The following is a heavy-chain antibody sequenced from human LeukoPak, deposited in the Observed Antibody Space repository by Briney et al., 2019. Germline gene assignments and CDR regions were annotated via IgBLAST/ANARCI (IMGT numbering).Heavy chain of an antibody. CDR2: ISYDGSNK. Sequence: GRSLRLSCAASGFTFSSYGMHWVRQAPGKGLEWVAVISYDGSNKYYADSVKGRFTISRDNSKNTLYLQMNSLRAEDTAVYYCAKFPRDSSGYYQGDYWGQGTPVTVSS. CDR1: GFTFSSYG. V-gene: IGHV3-30*18. J-gene: IGHJ4*02. CDR3: AKFPRDSSGYYQGDY. D-gene: IGHD3-22*01.